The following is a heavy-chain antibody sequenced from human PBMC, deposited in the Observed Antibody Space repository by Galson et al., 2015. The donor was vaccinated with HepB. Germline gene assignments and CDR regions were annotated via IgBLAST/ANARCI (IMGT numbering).Heavy chain of an antibody. V-gene: IGHV3-30-3*01. D-gene: IGHD6-13*01. CDR1: GFTFGDYA. CDR3: ARRSRVFGMDV. J-gene: IGHJ6*02. Sequence: SLRLSCAASGFTFGDYAMSWVRQAPGKGLEWVAVISYDGSNKYYADSVKGRFTISRDNSKNTLYLQMNSLRAEDTAVYYCARRSRVFGMDVWGQGTTVTVSS. CDR2: ISYDGSNK.